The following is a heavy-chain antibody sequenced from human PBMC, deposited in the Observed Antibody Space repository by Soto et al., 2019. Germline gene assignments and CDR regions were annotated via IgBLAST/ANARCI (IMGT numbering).Heavy chain of an antibody. CDR1: GYTFTSYG. J-gene: IGHJ5*02. CDR2: ISAYNGNT. D-gene: IGHD3-22*01. V-gene: IGHV1-18*01. Sequence: ASVKVSCKASGYTFTSYGISWVRQAPGQGLEWMGWISAYNGNTNYAQKLQGRVTMTTDTSTSTAYMELRSLRSDDTAVYYCARDGLGLGITMIVVVQTNWFDPWGQGTLVTV. CDR3: ARDGLGLGITMIVVVQTNWFDP.